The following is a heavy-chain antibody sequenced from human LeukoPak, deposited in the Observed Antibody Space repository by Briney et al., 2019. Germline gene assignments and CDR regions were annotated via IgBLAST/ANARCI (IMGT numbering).Heavy chain of an antibody. CDR1: GFTFSSYG. J-gene: IGHJ4*02. CDR2: IRYDGNNK. V-gene: IGHV3-30*02. D-gene: IGHD3-10*01. CDR3: AREGVRWGTVRGYFDY. Sequence: GGSLRLSCAASGFTFSSYGMHWVRQAPGKGLEWVAFIRYDGNNKYYADSVKGRFTISRDNSKNTLYLQMNSLRAEDTAVYYCAREGVRWGTVRGYFDYWGQGTLVTVSS.